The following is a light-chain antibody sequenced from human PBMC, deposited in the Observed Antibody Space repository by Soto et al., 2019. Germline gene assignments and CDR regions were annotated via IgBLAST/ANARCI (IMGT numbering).Light chain of an antibody. CDR1: SSNIGAGYD. V-gene: IGLV1-40*01. CDR2: GNS. Sequence: QSVLTQPPSVSGAPGQRVTISCTGSSSNIGAGYDVPWYQQLPGTAPKLLIYGNSNRPSGVPDLFSGSKSGTSASLAITGLQAEHEADYYCQSYDSSLSALFGGGTKVTVL. CDR3: QSYDSSLSAL. J-gene: IGLJ3*02.